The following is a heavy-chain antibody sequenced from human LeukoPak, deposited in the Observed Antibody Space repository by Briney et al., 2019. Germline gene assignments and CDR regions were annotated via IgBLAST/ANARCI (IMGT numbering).Heavy chain of an antibody. CDR2: IYYSVST. CDR3: ARRTGGTGNFDY. D-gene: IGHD1-26*01. CDR1: GGSISSHY. Sequence: SETLSLTCTVSGGSISSHYWSWIRQPPGKGLEWIGHIYYSVSTNYNPSLKSRVTISIDTSKDQFSLKLSSVTAADTAVYYCARRTGGTGNFDYWGQGTLVTVSS. J-gene: IGHJ4*02. V-gene: IGHV4-59*08.